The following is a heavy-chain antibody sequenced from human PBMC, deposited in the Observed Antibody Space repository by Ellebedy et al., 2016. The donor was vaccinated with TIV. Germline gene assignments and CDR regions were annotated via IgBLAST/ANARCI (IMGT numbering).Heavy chain of an antibody. CDR3: TRGPSGGYFDY. CDR1: GYTFTDYY. Sequence: AASVKVSCKTSGYTFTDYYLHWVRQAPGQGLEWMGWINPNSGGTNFAQKFEGRVTMTRDTTISTVYMDLSRLTSDDTAVYYCTRGPSGGYFDYWGQGTLVPVSS. CDR2: INPNSGGT. D-gene: IGHD3-10*01. J-gene: IGHJ4*02. V-gene: IGHV1-2*02.